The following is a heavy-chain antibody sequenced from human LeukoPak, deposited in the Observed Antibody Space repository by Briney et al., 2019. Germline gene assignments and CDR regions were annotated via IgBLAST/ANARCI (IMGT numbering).Heavy chain of an antibody. CDR2: INHSGST. D-gene: IGHD6-13*01. J-gene: IGHJ5*02. V-gene: IGHV4-34*01. CDR3: ARGDYSSSCWFDP. Sequence: SETLSLTCAVYGGSFSGYYWTWIRQPPGKGLEWIGEINHSGSTNYNPSLKSRVTISVDTSKSQFSLNLNSVTAADTAIYYCARGDYSSSCWFDPWGHGTLVTVSS. CDR1: GGSFSGYY.